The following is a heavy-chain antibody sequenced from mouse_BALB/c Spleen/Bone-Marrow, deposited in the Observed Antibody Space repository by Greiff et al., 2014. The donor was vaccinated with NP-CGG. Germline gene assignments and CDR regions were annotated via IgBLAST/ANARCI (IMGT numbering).Heavy chain of an antibody. CDR2: ITSGGGNT. CDR3: ARVWDWFAY. CDR1: GFAFSNRD. V-gene: IGHV5-9*02. Sequence: EVNLVESGGGLVKPGGSLKLSCTASGFAFSNRDMSWVRQTPEKRLEWVATITSGGGNTYYPDSVKGRFTISRDNARNTLYLQMSSLRSEDTALYYCARVWDWFAYWGQGTLVTVSA. J-gene: IGHJ3*01. D-gene: IGHD4-1*01.